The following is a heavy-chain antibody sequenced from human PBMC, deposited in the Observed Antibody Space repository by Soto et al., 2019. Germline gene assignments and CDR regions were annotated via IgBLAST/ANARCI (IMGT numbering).Heavy chain of an antibody. Sequence: ASVKVSCKASGYTFTNYGISWVRQAPGQGLEWIGWISAYNGNTNYAQKLQGRVTMTTDTSTSTAYMELRSLRSDDTAVYYCARDRGTMVRGVIMFDYWGQGTLVTVSS. J-gene: IGHJ4*02. V-gene: IGHV1-18*01. CDR1: GYTFTNYG. CDR2: ISAYNGNT. D-gene: IGHD3-10*01. CDR3: ARDRGTMVRGVIMFDY.